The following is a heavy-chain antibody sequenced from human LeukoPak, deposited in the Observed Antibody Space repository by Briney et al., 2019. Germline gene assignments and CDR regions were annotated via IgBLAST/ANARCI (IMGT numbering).Heavy chain of an antibody. CDR1: GASFSGYY. J-gene: IGHJ4*02. CDR3: AGRDGYNYLAIDY. CDR2: INHSGST. Sequence: PSETLSLTCAVYGASFSGYYWSWIRQPPGKGLEWIGEINHSGSTNYNPSLKSRVTISVDTSKNQFSLKLSSVTAADTAVYYCAGRDGYNYLAIDYWGQGTLVTVSS. D-gene: IGHD5-24*01. V-gene: IGHV4-34*01.